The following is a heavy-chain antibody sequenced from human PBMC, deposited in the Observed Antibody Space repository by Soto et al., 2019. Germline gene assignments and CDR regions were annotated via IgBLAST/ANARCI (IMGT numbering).Heavy chain of an antibody. CDR3: ASGVYNSLYYFDY. D-gene: IGHD4-17*01. J-gene: IGHJ4*02. V-gene: IGHV3-74*01. CDR2: IQPAGAST. CDR1: GFTFSTYW. Sequence: EVQLVESGGGLVQPGGSLRLSCVASGFTFSTYWMHWVRQVPGKGLVWVSRIQPAGASTAYAASVKGRFTISRDNAKNTLYLQMNSLRAEDTAVYFCASGVYNSLYYFDYWGQGTLITVSS.